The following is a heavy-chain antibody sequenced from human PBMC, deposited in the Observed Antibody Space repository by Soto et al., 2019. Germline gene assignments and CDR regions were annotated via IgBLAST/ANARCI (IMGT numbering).Heavy chain of an antibody. J-gene: IGHJ4*02. CDR2: ISYDGSDK. CDR1: GFTFSGYN. CDR3: ARDYYKYYDSSGYYRSPAY. V-gene: IGHV3-30-3*01. D-gene: IGHD3-22*01. Sequence: PGGSLRLSCEASGFTFSGYNMNWVRQAPGKGLEWVALISYDGSDKDYADSVKGRFTISRDNSRNTLFLQMNSLRAEDTAVYYCARDYYKYYDSSGYYRSPAYWGQGTLVTVSS.